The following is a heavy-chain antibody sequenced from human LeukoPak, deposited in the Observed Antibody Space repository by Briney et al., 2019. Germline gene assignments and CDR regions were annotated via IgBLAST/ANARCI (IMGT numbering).Heavy chain of an antibody. V-gene: IGHV1-18*01. Sequence: ASVKVSCKASGYTFTSYGISWVQQAPGQGLEWMGWISAYNGNTNYAQKLQGRVTMTTDTSTSTAYMELRSLRSDDTAVYYCARFLERGYDSSGYTNWFDPWGQGTLVTVSS. CDR3: ARFLERGYDSSGYTNWFDP. J-gene: IGHJ5*02. CDR1: GYTFTSYG. CDR2: ISAYNGNT. D-gene: IGHD3-22*01.